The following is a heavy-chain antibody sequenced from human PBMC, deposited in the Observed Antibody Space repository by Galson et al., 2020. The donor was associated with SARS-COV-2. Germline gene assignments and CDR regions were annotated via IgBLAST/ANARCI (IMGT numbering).Heavy chain of an antibody. D-gene: IGHD5-18*01. J-gene: IGHJ4*02. Sequence: GGSLRLSCEASGFTFSSNAMSWVRQAPGKGLEWVSAISGSGGSTYYADSVKGRFTISRDNSKNTLYLQMNSLRAEDRAVYYCAKNTAMVLGYWGQGTLVTVSS. CDR3: AKNTAMVLGY. V-gene: IGHV3-23*01. CDR2: ISGSGGST. CDR1: GFTFSSNA.